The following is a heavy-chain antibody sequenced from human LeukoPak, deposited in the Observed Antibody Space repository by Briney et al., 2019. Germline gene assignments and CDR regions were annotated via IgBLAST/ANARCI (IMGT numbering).Heavy chain of an antibody. Sequence: GASVKVSCKASGYTFTGYYMHWVRQAPGQGLEWMGWINPNSGGTNYAQKLQGRVTMTRDTSISTAYMELSRLRSDDTAVYYCARAVCRGGSCYEDGDYWGQGTLVTVSS. J-gene: IGHJ4*02. CDR1: GYTFTGYY. CDR2: INPNSGGT. D-gene: IGHD2-15*01. CDR3: ARAVCRGGSCYEDGDY. V-gene: IGHV1-2*02.